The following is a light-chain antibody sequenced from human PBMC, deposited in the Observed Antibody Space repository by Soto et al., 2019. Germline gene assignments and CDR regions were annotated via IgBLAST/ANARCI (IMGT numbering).Light chain of an antibody. CDR2: GAS. Sequence: DIVMTQSPAPLSVSPGERATLSCMASQSVSNYLAWYQQRPGQAPRLLIYGASSRATGIPDRFSGSGSGTDFTLTISRLEPEDFAVYYCQQYGNSPQMLGQGTKVDI. J-gene: IGKJ1*01. V-gene: IGKV3-20*01. CDR1: QSVSNY. CDR3: QQYGNSPQM.